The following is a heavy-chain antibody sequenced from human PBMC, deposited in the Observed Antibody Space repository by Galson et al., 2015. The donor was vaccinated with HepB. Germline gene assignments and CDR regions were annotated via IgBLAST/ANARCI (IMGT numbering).Heavy chain of an antibody. CDR3: TRDLATTFYYYYGMDV. CDR1: GFNVSAYW. V-gene: IGHV3-74*01. CDR2: IKRDGSTT. Sequence: SLRLSCAASGFNVSAYWMHWVRQVPGRGLVWVSRIKRDGSTTTYADSVKGRFTISRDKAKNTLYLQMNSLRPEDTAVYYCTRDLATTFYYYYGMDVWGQGTIVTVSS. D-gene: IGHD1-1*01. J-gene: IGHJ6*02.